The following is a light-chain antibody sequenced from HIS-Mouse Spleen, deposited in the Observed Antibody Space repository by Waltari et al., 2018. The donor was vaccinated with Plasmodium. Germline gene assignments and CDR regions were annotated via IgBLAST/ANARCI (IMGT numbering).Light chain of an antibody. V-gene: IGKV3-15*01. CDR3: QQYNNWPPYT. CDR2: GAS. J-gene: IGKJ2*01. Sequence: EIVMTQSPATLSVSPGERATLSCRDSQSVSSNLPWDQQKPGQAPRRLVYGASTRATGIPARVSGSGSETEFTLTISSMQSEDFAVYYCQQYNNWPPYTFGQGTKLEIK. CDR1: QSVSSN.